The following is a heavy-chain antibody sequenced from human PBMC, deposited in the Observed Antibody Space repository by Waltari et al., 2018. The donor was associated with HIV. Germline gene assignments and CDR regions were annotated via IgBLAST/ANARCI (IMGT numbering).Heavy chain of an antibody. CDR2: FDPEDGET. V-gene: IGHV1-24*01. D-gene: IGHD3-22*01. CDR1: GYTFTELS. J-gene: IGHJ3*02. CDR3: ATDEMGKDSSGYYHGAFDI. Sequence: QVQLVQSGAEVKKPGASVKVSCKVSGYTFTELSMHWVRQAPRNGLEWMGGFDPEDGETIYAQKFQGRVTMTEDTSTDTAYMELSSLRSEDTAVYYCATDEMGKDSSGYYHGAFDIWGQGTMVTVSS.